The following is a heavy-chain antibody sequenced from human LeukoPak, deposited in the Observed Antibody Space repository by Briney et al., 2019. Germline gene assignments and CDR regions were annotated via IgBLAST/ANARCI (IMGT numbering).Heavy chain of an antibody. D-gene: IGHD3-3*01. CDR2: ISGSGGRT. V-gene: IGHV3-23*01. Sequence: GGSLRLSCAASGFTFYKFVMTWVRQAPGSGLEWVSSISGSGGRTYDADSVKSRFTISRDNSENTLYLQMNSMRAEDTAIYCCGTGSWSEYPSDHWFHPWGQGTLVTVSS. CDR3: GTGSWSEYPSDHWFHP. CDR1: GFTFYKFV. J-gene: IGHJ5*02.